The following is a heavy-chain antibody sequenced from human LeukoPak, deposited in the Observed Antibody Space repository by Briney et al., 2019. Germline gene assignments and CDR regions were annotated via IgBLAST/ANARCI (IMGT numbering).Heavy chain of an antibody. V-gene: IGHV3-11*04. CDR3: ARGLFVAGSFFDS. J-gene: IGHJ4*02. CDR2: ISPSGGAI. D-gene: IGHD1-26*01. CDR1: GFTFGDYY. Sequence: GGSLRLSCAASGFTFGDYYMSWIRQAPGKGLEWLSFISPSGGAIYYADSVKGRFTISRDNAKNSLYLQMNSLKAEDTAVYYCARGLFVAGSFFDSWGQGTLVTVSS.